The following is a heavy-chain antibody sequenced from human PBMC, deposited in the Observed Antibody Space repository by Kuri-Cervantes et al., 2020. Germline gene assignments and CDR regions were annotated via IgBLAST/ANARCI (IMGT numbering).Heavy chain of an antibody. J-gene: IGHJ4*02. Sequence: GESLKISCAASGFTFSDYYMSWIRQAPGKGLEWVSYISSSGSTIYYADSVKGRFTISRDNAKNSLYLQMNSLRAEDTALYYCAKGGRIAVAGNSFDYWGQGTLVTVSS. CDR1: GFTFSDYY. V-gene: IGHV3-11*01. CDR3: AKGGRIAVAGNSFDY. CDR2: ISSSGSTI. D-gene: IGHD6-19*01.